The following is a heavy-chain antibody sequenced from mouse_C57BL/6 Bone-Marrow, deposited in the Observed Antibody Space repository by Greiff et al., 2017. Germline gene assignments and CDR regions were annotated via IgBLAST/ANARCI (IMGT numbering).Heavy chain of an antibody. CDR2: IYPGDGDT. V-gene: IGHV1-82*01. CDR3: ARQLRPHYYAMGY. Sequence: QVQLQQSGPELVKPGASVKISCKASGYAFSSSWMNWVKQRPGKGLEWIGRIYPGDGDTNYNGKFKGKATLTADKSSSTAYMQLSSLTSEDSAVYFCARQLRPHYYAMGYWGQGTSVTVSS. CDR1: GYAFSSSW. D-gene: IGHD3-2*02. J-gene: IGHJ4*01.